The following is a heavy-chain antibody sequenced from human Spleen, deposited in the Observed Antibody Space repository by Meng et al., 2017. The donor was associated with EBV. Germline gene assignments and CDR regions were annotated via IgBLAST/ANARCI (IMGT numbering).Heavy chain of an antibody. CDR2: IAPLFGTP. Sequence: QVGLVQSGAEVKKPGSSVRVSCQSAGGNFISYAINWVRQAPGQGLEWMGGIAPLFGTPNYAQKFQGRVTITADESTTTAYLELSGLRFDDTALYYCASDPPQFGYRSFDFWGQGTLVTVSS. D-gene: IGHD6-19*01. V-gene: IGHV1-69*01. CDR3: ASDPPQFGYRSFDF. J-gene: IGHJ4*02. CDR1: GGNFISYA.